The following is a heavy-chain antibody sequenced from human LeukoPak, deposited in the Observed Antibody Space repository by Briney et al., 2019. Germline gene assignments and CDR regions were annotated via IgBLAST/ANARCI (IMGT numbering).Heavy chain of an antibody. CDR3: ASSTDYYESFQH. V-gene: IGHV4-4*02. D-gene: IGHD3-22*01. CDR1: GGSISSSNW. CDR2: IYHSGST. Sequence: PSETLSLTCAVSGGSISSSNWWSWVRQPPGKGLEWIGEIYHSGSTNYNPSLKSRVTISLDTSKNQFSLRLSSVTAADTAVYYCASSTDYYESFQHWGQGTLVTVSS. J-gene: IGHJ1*01.